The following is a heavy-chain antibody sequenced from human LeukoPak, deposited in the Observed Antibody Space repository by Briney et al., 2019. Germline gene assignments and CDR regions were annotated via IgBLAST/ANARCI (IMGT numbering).Heavy chain of an antibody. CDR3: ARGGEAYYYDSSGFDDY. CDR1: GFTFSSYA. Sequence: GGSLRLSCAASGFTFSSYAMHWVRQAPGKGLEWVAVISYDGSNKYYADSVKGRFTISRDNSKNTLYLQMNSLRAEDTAVYYCARGGEAYYYDSSGFDDYWGQGTLVTVSS. J-gene: IGHJ4*02. D-gene: IGHD3-22*01. CDR2: ISYDGSNK. V-gene: IGHV3-30-3*01.